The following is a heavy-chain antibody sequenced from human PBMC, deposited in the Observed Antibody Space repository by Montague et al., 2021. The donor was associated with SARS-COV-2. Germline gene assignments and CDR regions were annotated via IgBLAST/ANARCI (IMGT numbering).Heavy chain of an antibody. V-gene: IGHV3-53*04. D-gene: IGHD6-13*01. Sequence: SLRLSCAASGFTVSSNYMSWVRQAPGKGLEWVSVIYSGGSTYYADSVKGRFTISRHNSKNTLYLQMNSLRAEDTAVYYCARGLRIAAAGTGSGYYYGMDVGGKGTTVTFSP. CDR1: GFTVSSNY. J-gene: IGHJ6*04. CDR2: IYSGGST. CDR3: ARGLRIAAAGTGSGYYYGMDV.